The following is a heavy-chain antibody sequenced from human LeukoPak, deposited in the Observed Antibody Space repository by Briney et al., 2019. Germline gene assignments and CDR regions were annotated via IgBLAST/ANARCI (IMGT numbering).Heavy chain of an antibody. CDR2: IYYSGST. J-gene: IGHJ6*03. V-gene: IGHV4-61*01. CDR3: ARERGGSKLSGLYGRDYYYMDV. CDR1: GYSISSGFY. Sequence: SETLSLTCTVSGYSISSGFYWGWIRQPPGKGLEWIGYIYYSGSTNYNPSLKSRVTISVATSKNQFSLKLSSVTAADTAVYFCARERGGSKLSGLYGRDYYYMDVWGKGTTVTVSS. D-gene: IGHD3-16*01.